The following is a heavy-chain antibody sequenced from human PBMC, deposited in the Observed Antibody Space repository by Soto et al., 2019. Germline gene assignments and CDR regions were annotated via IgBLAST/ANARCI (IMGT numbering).Heavy chain of an antibody. CDR1: GDSISRGYY. Sequence: SETLSLTCAVSGDSISRGYYWAWIRQPPGKGLEYIGSIYHSGTTYYNPSLMSRVTISVDTSKKQFSLNLRSVTAAASAVYYCASGLEPHFDYWGQGTLVTVSS. CDR3: ASGLEPHFDY. CDR2: IYHSGTT. V-gene: IGHV4-38-2*01. J-gene: IGHJ4*02. D-gene: IGHD3-10*01.